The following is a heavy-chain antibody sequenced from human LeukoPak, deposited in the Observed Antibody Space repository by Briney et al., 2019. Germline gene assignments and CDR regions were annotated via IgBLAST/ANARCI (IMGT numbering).Heavy chain of an antibody. V-gene: IGHV3-30-3*01. J-gene: IGHJ4*02. CDR3: ARGDGTYFDY. Sequence: GGSLRLSCAASGFTFSSYAMHWVRQAPGKGLEWVAAISYDGSNKYYADSVKGRFTISRDNSKNTLYLQMNSLRAEDTAVYYCARGDGTYFDYWGQGTLVTVSS. CDR1: GFTFSSYA. D-gene: IGHD5-24*01. CDR2: ISYDGSNK.